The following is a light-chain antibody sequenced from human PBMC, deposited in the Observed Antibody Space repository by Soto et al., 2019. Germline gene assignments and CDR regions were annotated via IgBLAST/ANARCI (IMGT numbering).Light chain of an antibody. CDR2: GEF. V-gene: IGKV3-15*01. CDR1: QSVRSN. CDR3: QQYNDWPLT. J-gene: IGKJ1*01. Sequence: EIVMTQSPVTLSVSPGERATLSCRASQSVRSNLAWYQQKPGQAPSLLIYGEFTRATGIPTRFSVTWSGTEFTLTISSLQSEDFALYYCQQYNDWPLTFGQGTKVEV.